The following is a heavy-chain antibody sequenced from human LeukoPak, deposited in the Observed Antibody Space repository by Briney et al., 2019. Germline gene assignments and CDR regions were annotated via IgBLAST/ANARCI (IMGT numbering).Heavy chain of an antibody. D-gene: IGHD2-2*02. CDR1: GLTFSSYS. J-gene: IGHJ4*02. CDR3: ARLGPGCSSTSCYTGGDY. Sequence: GGSLRLSCAASGLTFSSYSMNWVRQAPGKGLEWVSSISSSSSYIYYADSVKGRFTISRDNAKNSLYLQMNSLRAEDTAVYYCARLGPGCSSTSCYTGGDYWGQGTLVTVSS. V-gene: IGHV3-21*01. CDR2: ISSSSSYI.